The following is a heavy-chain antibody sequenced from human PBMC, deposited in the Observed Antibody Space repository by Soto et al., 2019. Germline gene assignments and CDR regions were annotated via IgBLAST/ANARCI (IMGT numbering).Heavy chain of an antibody. J-gene: IGHJ6*02. V-gene: IGHV4-61*08. D-gene: IGHD6-19*01. CDR3: ARDKVAGHYYYGMDV. Sequence: PSATLSLTCTVSGGSISSGDYYWSWIRQPPGKGLEWIGYIYYSGTTNYNPSLKSRVTISVDTSKNQFSLKLSSVTAADTAVYYCARDKVAGHYYYGMDVWGQGTTVTVSS. CDR1: GGSISSGDYY. CDR2: IYYSGTT.